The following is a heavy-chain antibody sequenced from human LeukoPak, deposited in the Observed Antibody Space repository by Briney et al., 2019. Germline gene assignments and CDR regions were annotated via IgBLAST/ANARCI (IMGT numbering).Heavy chain of an antibody. CDR1: GGSFSGYY. J-gene: IGHJ4*02. CDR3: AKNHWGHNYFDY. D-gene: IGHD7-27*01. CDR2: IYFSGST. Sequence: SETLSLTCAVYGGSFSGYYWSWIRQPPGKGLEWIGYIYFSGSTSYNPSLKSRVTISVDTSKNQFSLNMRSVTAADTAVYYCAKNHWGHNYFDYWGQGTLVTVSS. V-gene: IGHV4-59*01.